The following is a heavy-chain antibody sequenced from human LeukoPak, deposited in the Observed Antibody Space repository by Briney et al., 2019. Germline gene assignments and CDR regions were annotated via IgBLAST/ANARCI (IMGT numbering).Heavy chain of an antibody. CDR3: AKDPGGLWLLKTVNYYFDY. D-gene: IGHD5-18*01. Sequence: PGGSLRLSCAASGFTFSSYAMSWVRQAPGKGLEWVSAISGRGGSTYYADSVKGRFTISRDNSKNTLYLQMNSLRAEDTAVYYCAKDPGGLWLLKTVNYYFDYWGQGTLVTVSS. J-gene: IGHJ4*02. CDR1: GFTFSSYA. CDR2: ISGRGGST. V-gene: IGHV3-23*01.